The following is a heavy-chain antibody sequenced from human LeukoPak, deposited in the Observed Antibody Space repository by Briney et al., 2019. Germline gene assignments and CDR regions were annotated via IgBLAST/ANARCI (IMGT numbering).Heavy chain of an antibody. CDR3: ARALQYYYDSSGYFLHYYYGMDV. D-gene: IGHD3-22*01. CDR2: INTNTGNP. J-gene: IGHJ6*02. Sequence: ASVKVSCKASGYTFTSYAMNWVRQAPGQGLEWMGWINTNTGNPTYAQGFTGRFVFSLDTSVSTAYLQISSLKAEDTAVYYCARALQYYYDSSGYFLHYYYGMDVWGQGTTVTVSS. V-gene: IGHV7-4-1*02. CDR1: GYTFTSYA.